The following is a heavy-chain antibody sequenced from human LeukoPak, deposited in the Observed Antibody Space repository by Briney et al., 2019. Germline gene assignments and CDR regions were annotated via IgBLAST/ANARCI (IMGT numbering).Heavy chain of an antibody. CDR2: IYYSGST. V-gene: IGHV4-59*01. D-gene: IGHD3-16*01. CDR1: GGSISSYY. Sequence: SETLSLTCTVSGGSISSYYWSWIRQPPGKGLEWIGYIYYSGSTNYNPSLKSRVTISVDTSKNQFSLKLSSVTAADTAVYYCARSEINDYFKYWGPGILVTVST. CDR3: ARSEINDYFKY. J-gene: IGHJ4*02.